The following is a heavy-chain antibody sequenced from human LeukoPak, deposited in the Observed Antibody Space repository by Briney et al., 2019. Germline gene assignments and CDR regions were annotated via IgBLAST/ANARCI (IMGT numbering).Heavy chain of an antibody. V-gene: IGHV4-31*03. D-gene: IGHD6-13*01. J-gene: IGHJ4*02. CDR1: GGSISSGGYY. CDR2: IYYSGST. CDR3: ARGLTWQGSSLDY. Sequence: SGTLSLTCTVSGGSISSGGYYWSWIRQHPGKGLEWIGYIYYSGSTYYNPSLKSRVTISVDTSKNQFSLKLSSVTAADTAVYYCARGLTWQGSSLDYWGQGTLVTVSS.